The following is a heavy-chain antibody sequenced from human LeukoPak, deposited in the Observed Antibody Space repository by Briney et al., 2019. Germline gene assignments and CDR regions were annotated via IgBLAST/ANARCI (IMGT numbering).Heavy chain of an antibody. Sequence: SETLSLTCAVSGGSISSGGYSWSWNRQPAGQGLEWIGRIYTSGSTNYNPSLKSRVTISVDTSKNQFPLKLSSVTAADTDVYYCARGRVPAAFLYYNYYMDVWGKGTTVTVSS. CDR1: GGSISSGGYS. CDR2: IYTSGST. D-gene: IGHD2-2*01. J-gene: IGHJ6*03. CDR3: ARGRVPAAFLYYNYYMDV. V-gene: IGHV4-61*02.